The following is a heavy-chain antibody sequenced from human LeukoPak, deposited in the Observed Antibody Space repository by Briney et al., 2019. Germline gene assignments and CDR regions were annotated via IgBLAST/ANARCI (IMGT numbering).Heavy chain of an antibody. V-gene: IGHV4-4*07. CDR3: ARDPCDSSGYYYLCNWFDP. Sequence: SETLSLTCTVSGGSISSYYWSWIRQPPGKGLEWIGRIYTSGSTNYNPSLKSRVTMSVDTSKNQFSLKLSSVTAADTAVYYCARDPCDSSGYYYLCNWFDPWGQGTLVTVSS. J-gene: IGHJ5*01. CDR2: IYTSGST. CDR1: GGSISSYY. D-gene: IGHD3-22*01.